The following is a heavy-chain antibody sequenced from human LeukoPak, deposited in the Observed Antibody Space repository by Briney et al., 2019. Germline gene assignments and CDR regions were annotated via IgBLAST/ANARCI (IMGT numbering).Heavy chain of an antibody. J-gene: IGHJ4*02. CDR3: AKEGEMATTAACFDY. D-gene: IGHD5-24*01. V-gene: IGHV3-23*01. CDR2: ISGSGGYT. Sequence: GGSLRLSCAASGFTFSRYAMSWVRQAPGKGLEWVSTISGSGGYTYSADSVKGRFTISRDNSKNTLYLQMHSLRAEDTAVYYCAKEGEMATTAACFDYWGQGALVTVSS. CDR1: GFTFSRYA.